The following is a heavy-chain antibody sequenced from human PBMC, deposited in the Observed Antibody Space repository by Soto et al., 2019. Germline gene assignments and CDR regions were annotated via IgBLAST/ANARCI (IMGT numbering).Heavy chain of an antibody. Sequence: PSETLSLTCTVSGGSISSYYWSWIRQPPGKGLEWIGYIYYSGSTNYNPSLKSRVTISVDNSKNTLNLQMSSLRSEDTGVYYCVKDFSNYGDRLWFDYWGQGILVTVSS. V-gene: IGHV4-59*01. CDR1: GGSISSYY. J-gene: IGHJ4*02. D-gene: IGHD2-21*02. CDR2: IYYSGST. CDR3: VKDFSNYGDRLWFDY.